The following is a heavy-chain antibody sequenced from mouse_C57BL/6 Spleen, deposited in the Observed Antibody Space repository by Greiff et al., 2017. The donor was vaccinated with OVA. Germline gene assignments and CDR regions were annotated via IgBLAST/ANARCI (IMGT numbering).Heavy chain of an antibody. J-gene: IGHJ2*01. V-gene: IGHV5-6*01. CDR3: ARHEGDYFDY. CDR1: GFTFSSYG. CDR2: ISSGGSYT. Sequence: EVPVVESGGDLVKPGGSLKLSCAASGFTFSSYGMSWVRQTPDKRLEWVATISSGGSYTYYPDSVKGRFTISRDNAKNTLYLQMSSLKSEDTAMYYCARHEGDYFDYWGQGTTLAVSS.